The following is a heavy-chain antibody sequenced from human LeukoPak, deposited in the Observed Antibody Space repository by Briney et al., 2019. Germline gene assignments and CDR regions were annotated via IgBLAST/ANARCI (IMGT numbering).Heavy chain of an antibody. D-gene: IGHD5-24*01. Sequence: PGESLRLSCTSSGFILSSFAMSWVRQAPGKGLEWVSSISSPGGNTYYADSVKGRFTISRDNSNNLVYLQMNSLRAEDTAVYYCAKTRNGYTTEYLQHWGQGTLVTVSS. CDR1: GFILSSFA. V-gene: IGHV3-23*01. CDR2: ISSPGGNT. J-gene: IGHJ1*01. CDR3: AKTRNGYTTEYLQH.